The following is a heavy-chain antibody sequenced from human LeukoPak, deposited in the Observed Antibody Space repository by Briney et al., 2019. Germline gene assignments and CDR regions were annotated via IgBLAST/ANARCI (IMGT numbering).Heavy chain of an antibody. CDR3: ARATYDAGDY. D-gene: IGHD3-3*01. J-gene: IGHJ4*02. CDR1: GGSFSGYY. CDR2: INHSGST. Sequence: PSETLSLTCAVYGGSFSGYYWSWIRQPPGKGLEWIGEINHSGSTNYNPSLKSRVTISVDTSKNQFSLKRSSVTATDTAVYYCARATYDAGDYWGQGTLVTISS. V-gene: IGHV4-34*01.